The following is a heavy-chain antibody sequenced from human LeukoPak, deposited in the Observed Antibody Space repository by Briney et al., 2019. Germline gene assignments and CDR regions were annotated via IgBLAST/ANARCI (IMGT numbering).Heavy chain of an antibody. Sequence: AGSLSLSCAASKFTFTNYAMSWVRQAPGKGLEWVSAISGSGGSTFYADSVKGRFTISRDNSKNPLYLQMNSLRAEDTAVYYCASSSYGDYYYYYMDVWGKGTTVTVSS. V-gene: IGHV3-23*01. D-gene: IGHD4-17*01. J-gene: IGHJ6*03. CDR2: ISGSGGST. CDR1: KFTFTNYA. CDR3: ASSSYGDYYYYYMDV.